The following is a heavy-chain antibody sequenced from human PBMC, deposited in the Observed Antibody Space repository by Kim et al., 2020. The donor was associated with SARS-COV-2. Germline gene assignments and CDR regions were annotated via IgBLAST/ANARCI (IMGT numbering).Heavy chain of an antibody. Sequence: ADSVKGRFTISRDNSKNTLHLQRTTLRAEDTAVYYCAKPGRGADWYFDLWGRGTLVTVS. V-gene: IGHV3-23*05. J-gene: IGHJ2*01. CDR3: AKPGRGADWYFDL. D-gene: IGHD3-10*01.